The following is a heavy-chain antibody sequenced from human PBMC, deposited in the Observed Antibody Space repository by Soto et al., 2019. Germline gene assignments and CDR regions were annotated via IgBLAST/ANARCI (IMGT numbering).Heavy chain of an antibody. Sequence: SETLSLTCTVSGGSISSGDYYWSWIRQPPGKGLEWIGYIYYSGSTYYNPSLKSRVTISVDTSKNQFSLKLSSVTAADTAVYYCARESRVAARASIDYWGQGTLVTVSS. V-gene: IGHV4-30-4*01. CDR3: ARESRVAARASIDY. D-gene: IGHD6-6*01. J-gene: IGHJ4*02. CDR2: IYYSGST. CDR1: GGSISSGDYY.